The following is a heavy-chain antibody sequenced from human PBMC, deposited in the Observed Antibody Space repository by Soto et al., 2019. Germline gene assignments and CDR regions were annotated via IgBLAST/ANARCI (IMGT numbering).Heavy chain of an antibody. CDR3: ARARAVLLWFGELHWFDP. D-gene: IGHD3-10*01. V-gene: IGHV4-34*01. CDR2: INHSGST. J-gene: IGHJ5*02. Sequence: PSETLSLTCTVSGGSISSYYWSWIRQPPGKGLEWIGEINHSGSTNYNPSLKSRVTISVDTSKNQFSLKLSSVTAADTAVYYCARARAVLLWFGELHWFDPWGQGTLDTVSS. CDR1: GGSISSYY.